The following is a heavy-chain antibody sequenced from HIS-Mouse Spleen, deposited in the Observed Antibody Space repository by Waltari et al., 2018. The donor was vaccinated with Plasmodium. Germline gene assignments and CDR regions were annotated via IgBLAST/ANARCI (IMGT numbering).Heavy chain of an antibody. Sequence: QVTLRESGPALVKPTQTLTLTCTFSGFSLSTSGMCVSWIRQPPGKALEWLARIDWDDEKYYSTSRKPRLTISKDTSKNQVVLTMTNMDPVDTATYYCARHKKRGQLVRGYFDYWGQGTLVTVSS. CDR2: IDWDDEK. J-gene: IGHJ4*02. V-gene: IGHV2-70*15. CDR1: GFSLSTSGMC. D-gene: IGHD6-6*01. CDR3: ARHKKRGQLVRGYFDY.